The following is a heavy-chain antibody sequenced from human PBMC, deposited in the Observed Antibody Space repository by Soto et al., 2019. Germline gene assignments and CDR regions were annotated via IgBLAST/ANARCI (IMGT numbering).Heavy chain of an antibody. CDR1: GFTVSSKY. V-gene: IGHV3-53*01. CDR3: VQTTGWPGFDF. J-gene: IGHJ4*02. CDR2: IYGGGTT. Sequence: EVQLVESGGGLIQPGGSLRLSCAASGFTVSSKYMTWVRQAPGKGLEWVSVIYGGGTTYYADSVKGRFTISRDNSKNTLYIQMNSLRAGDTAVYYCVQTTGWPGFDFWGQGTLVTVSS. D-gene: IGHD6-19*01.